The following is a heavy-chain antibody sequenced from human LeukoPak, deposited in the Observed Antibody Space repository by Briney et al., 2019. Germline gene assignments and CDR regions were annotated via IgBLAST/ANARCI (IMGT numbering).Heavy chain of an antibody. CDR2: IYYSGST. CDR3: ARLVVDFWSGYRNTARIDV. V-gene: IGHV4-39*01. J-gene: IGHJ6*02. D-gene: IGHD3-3*01. Sequence: PSETLSLTCTVSGGPISSSSYYWGWIRQPPGKGLEWIGSIYYSGSTYYNPSLKSRVTISVDTSKNQFSLKLSSVTAADTAVYYCARLVVDFWSGYRNTARIDVWGQGTTVTVSS. CDR1: GGPISSSSYY.